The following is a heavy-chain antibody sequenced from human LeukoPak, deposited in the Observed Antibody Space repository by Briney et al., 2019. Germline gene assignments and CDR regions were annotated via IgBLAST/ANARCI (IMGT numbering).Heavy chain of an antibody. Sequence: GESLKISCKGSGYSFTSYWVGWVRQMPGKGLEGMGIIYPGDSDTRYSPSFQGQVTISADKSISTAYLQWSSLKASDTAMYYCARRDTAMIYNWFDPWGQGTLVTVSS. V-gene: IGHV5-51*01. D-gene: IGHD5-18*01. CDR2: IYPGDSDT. J-gene: IGHJ5*02. CDR1: GYSFTSYW. CDR3: ARRDTAMIYNWFDP.